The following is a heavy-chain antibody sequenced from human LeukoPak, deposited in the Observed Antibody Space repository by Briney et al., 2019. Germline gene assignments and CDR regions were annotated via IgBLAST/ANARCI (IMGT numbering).Heavy chain of an antibody. Sequence: GGSLRLSCVASGFTVSSNYMSWVRQTPGKGLEWVSAITETGAGTYYADSVKGRFTMSRDNSRNTVYLQMDSLRAEDTAVYFCARGTAAAANRNWFDSWGQGTLVTVSS. CDR3: ARGTAAAANRNWFDS. J-gene: IGHJ5*01. CDR2: ITETGAGT. V-gene: IGHV3-23*01. CDR1: GFTVSSNY. D-gene: IGHD6-13*01.